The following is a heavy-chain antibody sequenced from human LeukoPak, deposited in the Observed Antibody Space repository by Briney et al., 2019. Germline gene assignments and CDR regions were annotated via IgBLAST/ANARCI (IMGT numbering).Heavy chain of an antibody. Sequence: PSETLSLTCTVSGGSISSSSYYWGWIRQPPGKGLEWIGSIYYSGSTYYNPSLKSRVTISVDTSKNQFSLKLSSVTAADTAVYYCARDGKGWFDPWGQGTLVIVSS. J-gene: IGHJ5*02. CDR3: ARDGKGWFDP. V-gene: IGHV4-39*07. CDR2: IYYSGST. CDR1: GGSISSSSYY. D-gene: IGHD1-14*01.